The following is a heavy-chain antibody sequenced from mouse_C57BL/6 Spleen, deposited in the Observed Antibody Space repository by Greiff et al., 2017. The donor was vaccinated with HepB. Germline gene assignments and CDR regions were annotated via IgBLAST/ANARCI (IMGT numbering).Heavy chain of an antibody. Sequence: EVNLVESGEGLVKPGGSLKLSCAASGFTFSSYAMSWVRQTPEKRLEWVAYISSGGDYIYYADTVKGRFTISRDNARNTLYLQMSSLKSEDTAMYYCTREGLPSAMDYWGQGTSVTVSS. D-gene: IGHD2-10*01. J-gene: IGHJ4*01. CDR2: ISSGGDYI. CDR3: TREGLPSAMDY. CDR1: GFTFSSYA. V-gene: IGHV5-9-1*02.